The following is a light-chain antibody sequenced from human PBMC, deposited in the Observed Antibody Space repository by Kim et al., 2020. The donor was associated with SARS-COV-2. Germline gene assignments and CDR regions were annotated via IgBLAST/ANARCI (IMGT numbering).Light chain of an antibody. V-gene: IGLV2-14*03. CDR2: DVR. Sequence: GQPITISCTGSSSDVGRYDYVSWYQQHPGRAPKLIIYDVRVRPSGISNRFSGSKSGNTASLTISGLQAEDEADYYCYSYISANTFLFGCGTQLTVL. CDR1: SSDVGRYDY. J-gene: IGLJ2*01. CDR3: YSYISANTFL.